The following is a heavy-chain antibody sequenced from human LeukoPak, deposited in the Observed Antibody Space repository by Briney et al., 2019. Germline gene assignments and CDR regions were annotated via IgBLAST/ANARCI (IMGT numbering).Heavy chain of an antibody. CDR1: GYTFIAYH. CDR2: INPHSGGT. V-gene: IGHV1-2*02. D-gene: IGHD3-22*01. J-gene: IGHJ3*01. Sequence: ASVKVSCKASGYTFIAYHMHWVRQAPGQGLEWLGWINPHSGGTNYSQKFQGRVTMTRDTSTSTAYMELSRLRSDDTAMYYCARDQRFYDSSGYPEDGFDVWGRGTMVTVSS. CDR3: ARDQRFYDSSGYPEDGFDV.